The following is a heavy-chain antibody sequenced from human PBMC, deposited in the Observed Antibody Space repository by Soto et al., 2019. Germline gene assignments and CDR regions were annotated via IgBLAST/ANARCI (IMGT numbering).Heavy chain of an antibody. J-gene: IGHJ3*02. D-gene: IGHD3-22*01. Sequence: PGGSLRLSCAASGFTFSSYAMSWVRQAPGKGLEWVSAISGSGGSTYYADSVKGRFTISRDNSKNTLYLQMNSLRAEDTAVYYCAKVRARNCSGYYYNDAFDIWGQGTMVTVSS. V-gene: IGHV3-23*01. CDR2: ISGSGGST. CDR3: AKVRARNCSGYYYNDAFDI. CDR1: GFTFSSYA.